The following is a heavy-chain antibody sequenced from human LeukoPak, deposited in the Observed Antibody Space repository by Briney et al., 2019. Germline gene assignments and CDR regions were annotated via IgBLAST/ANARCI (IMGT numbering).Heavy chain of an antibody. CDR1: GFTFDDYA. CDR3: AKGVRGYSYAIDY. J-gene: IGHJ4*02. CDR2: ISWNSGSI. V-gene: IGHV3-9*01. D-gene: IGHD5-12*01. Sequence: QSGGPLRLSCAASGFTFDDYAMHWVRQAPGKGLEWVSGISWNSGSIDSADSVKGRFTISRDNARNSLYLQMNSLRDEDTALYYCAKGVRGYSYAIDYWGQGTLVTVSS.